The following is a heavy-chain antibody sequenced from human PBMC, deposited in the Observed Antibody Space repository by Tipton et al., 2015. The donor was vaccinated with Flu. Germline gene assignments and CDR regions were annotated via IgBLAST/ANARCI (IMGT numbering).Heavy chain of an antibody. CDR1: GFTFSNAW. CDR2: IKSKTDGGTT. J-gene: IGHJ6*02. CDR3: TSLRSHYYYGMDV. D-gene: IGHD2-15*01. V-gene: IGHV3-15*01. Sequence: SLRLSCAASGFTFSNAWMSWVRQAPGKGLEWVGRIKSKTDGGTTDYAAPVKGRFTISRDDSKNTLYLQMNSLKTEDTAVYYCTSLRSHYYYGMDVWGQGTTVTVSS.